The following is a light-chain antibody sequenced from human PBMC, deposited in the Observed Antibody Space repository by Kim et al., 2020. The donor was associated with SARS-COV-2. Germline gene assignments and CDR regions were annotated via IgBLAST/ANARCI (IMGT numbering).Light chain of an antibody. Sequence: EIILTQSPATLSLSPGERATLSCTASQSVGTYLAWYQHKPGQAPRLLIYDTFTRPPGVPVRFSGSGSGTDFTLTISTLEPEDFAVYYCQQRSHWPPKYTFGQGTKLEI. V-gene: IGKV3-11*01. CDR3: QQRSHWPPKYT. CDR1: QSVGTY. J-gene: IGKJ2*01. CDR2: DTF.